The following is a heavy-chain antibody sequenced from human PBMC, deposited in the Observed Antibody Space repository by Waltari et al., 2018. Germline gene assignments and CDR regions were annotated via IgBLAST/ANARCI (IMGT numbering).Heavy chain of an antibody. J-gene: IGHJ4*02. CDR3: ARDQYGDYTNFDY. CDR2: VLLIFGTS. CDR1: GVALSSYA. D-gene: IGHD4-17*01. Sequence: QVQLVQSGAEVKKHWSSVKVCCMASGVALSSYAIRWVRQAPGQGLAWMGGVLLIFGTSNYAQKFQVRVTITADESTSTAYMELSSLRSEDTAVYYCARDQYGDYTNFDYWGQGTLVTVSS. V-gene: IGHV1-69*12.